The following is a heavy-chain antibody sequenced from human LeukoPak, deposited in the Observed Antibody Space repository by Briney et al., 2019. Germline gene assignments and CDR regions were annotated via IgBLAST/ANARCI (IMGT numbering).Heavy chain of an antibody. Sequence: GGSLRLSCAASGFTFSRHSINWVRQAPGKGLEWVSSISSSSSYIYYADSVKGRFTISRDNAKNSLYLQMNSMRAEDTAVYYCARDSGNYLDAFDIWGQGTMVTVSS. CDR3: ARDSGNYLDAFDI. J-gene: IGHJ3*02. CDR1: GFTFSRHS. CDR2: ISSSSSYI. D-gene: IGHD1-7*01. V-gene: IGHV3-21*01.